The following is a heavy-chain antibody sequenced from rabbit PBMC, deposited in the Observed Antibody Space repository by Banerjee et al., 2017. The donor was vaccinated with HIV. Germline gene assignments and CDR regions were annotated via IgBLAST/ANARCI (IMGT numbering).Heavy chain of an antibody. D-gene: IGHD4-2*01. CDR3: ARDGSTVYYFAL. Sequence: QEQLEESGGDLVKPEGSLTLTCTASGFSFSSSYWICWVRQAPGKGLEWIACIDAGSSGSTYYASWAKGRFTISKTSSTTVTLQMTSLTAADTATYFCARDGSTVYYFALWGQGTLVTVS. J-gene: IGHJ4*01. CDR2: IDAGSSGST. V-gene: IGHV1S45*01. CDR1: GFSFSSSYW.